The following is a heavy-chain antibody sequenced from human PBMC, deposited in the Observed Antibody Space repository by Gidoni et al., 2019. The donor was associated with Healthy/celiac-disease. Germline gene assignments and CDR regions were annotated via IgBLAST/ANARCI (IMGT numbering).Heavy chain of an antibody. J-gene: IGHJ5*02. V-gene: IGHV3-74*01. CDR3: ARDRIAARTNWFDP. Sequence: EVQLVESGGGLVQPGGSLRLSCAASGFTFSSYWMHWFRQAQGKGLVWVSRINSDGSSTSYADSVKGRFTISRDNAKNTLYLKMNSLRAEDTAVYYCARDRIAARTNWFDPWGQGTLVTVSS. CDR2: INSDGSST. D-gene: IGHD6-6*01. CDR1: GFTFSSYW.